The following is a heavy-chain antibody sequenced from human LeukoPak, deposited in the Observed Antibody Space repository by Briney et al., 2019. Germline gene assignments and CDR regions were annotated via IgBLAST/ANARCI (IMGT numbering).Heavy chain of an antibody. CDR2: LYSGGIT. CDR1: GFTVSIYY. D-gene: IGHD1-7*01. CDR3: ARGDWNYYFDY. V-gene: IGHV3-53*01. Sequence: GGSLRLSCAASGFTVSIYYMSWVRQAPGKGLEWVSLLYSGGITYYADSVKGRFTISRDNSKNTLFLRMNSLRAEDTAVYYCARGDWNYYFDYWGRGTLVTVSS. J-gene: IGHJ4*02.